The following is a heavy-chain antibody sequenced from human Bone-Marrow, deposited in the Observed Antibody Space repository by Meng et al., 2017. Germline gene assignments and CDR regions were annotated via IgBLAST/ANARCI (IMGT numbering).Heavy chain of an antibody. D-gene: IGHD2-15*01. Sequence: GESLKISCAASGFTFSSYAMSWVRQAPGKGLEWVSAISGSGGSKYYADAVTGRFTLSRDNSKNTLYLKMNSLRAEDTAVYYCAKASCSGGSCYSRSAFDIWGQGTMVTVSS. CDR2: ISGSGGSK. CDR3: AKASCSGGSCYSRSAFDI. CDR1: GFTFSSYA. V-gene: IGHV3-23*01. J-gene: IGHJ3*02.